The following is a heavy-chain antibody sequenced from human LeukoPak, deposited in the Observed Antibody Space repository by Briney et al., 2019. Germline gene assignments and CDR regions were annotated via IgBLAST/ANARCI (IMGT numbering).Heavy chain of an antibody. CDR2: IKSDGTST. CDR3: GRDGVPAAADY. CDR1: GFTFTNHA. D-gene: IGHD2-2*01. J-gene: IGHJ4*02. V-gene: IGHV3-74*01. Sequence: GGSLRLSCAASGFTFTNHAMNWVRQAPGKGLVWVSHIKSDGTSTNYADSVKGRFTISRDNAKNTLFLQMNSLRAEDTAVYYCGRDGVPAAADYWGQGTLVTVSS.